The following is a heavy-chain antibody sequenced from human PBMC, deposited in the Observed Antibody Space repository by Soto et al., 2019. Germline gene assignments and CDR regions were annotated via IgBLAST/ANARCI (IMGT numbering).Heavy chain of an antibody. CDR1: GGSFSGYY. CDR3: AREASYGSVCYDPPTNWF. V-gene: IGHV4-34*01. J-gene: IGHJ5*01. D-gene: IGHD3-10*01. Sequence: PSETLSLTCAVYGGSFSGYYWCWIRQPPGKGLEWIGEINHSGSTNYNPSLKSRVTISVDTSKNQFSLKLSSVTAADTAVYYCAREASYGSVCYDPPTNWF. CDR2: INHSGST.